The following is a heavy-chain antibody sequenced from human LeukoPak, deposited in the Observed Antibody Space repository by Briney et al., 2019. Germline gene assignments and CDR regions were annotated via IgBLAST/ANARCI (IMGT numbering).Heavy chain of an antibody. V-gene: IGHV4-34*01. J-gene: IGHJ4*02. D-gene: IGHD5-18*01. CDR2: INHSGST. CDR3: ARAMECIQLWYGGYYFEY. Sequence: PSETLSLTCAVYGGSFSGYYWSWIRQPPGKGLEWIGEINHSGSTNYNPSLKSRVTISVDTSKNQFSLKLSSVTAADTAVYYCARAMECIQLWYGGYYFEYWGQGTMVTVSS. CDR1: GGSFSGYY.